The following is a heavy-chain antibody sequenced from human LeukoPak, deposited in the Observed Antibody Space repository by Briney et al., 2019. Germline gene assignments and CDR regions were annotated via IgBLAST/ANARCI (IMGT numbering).Heavy chain of an antibody. CDR2: INHSGST. Sequence: SETLSLTCAVYGGSFSGYYWSWIRQPPGKGLEWIGEINHSGSTNYNPYLKSRVTISVDTSKNQFSLKLSSVTAADTAVYYCARARITMVRGVMSPLDYWGQGTLVTVSS. CDR3: ARARITMVRGVMSPLDY. V-gene: IGHV4-34*01. J-gene: IGHJ4*02. D-gene: IGHD3-10*01. CDR1: GGSFSGYY.